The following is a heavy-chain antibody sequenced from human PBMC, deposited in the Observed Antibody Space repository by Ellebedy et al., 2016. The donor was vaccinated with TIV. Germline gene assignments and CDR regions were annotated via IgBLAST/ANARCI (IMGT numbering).Heavy chain of an antibody. CDR3: ARSGVDNWFDP. CDR1: GFTFNKYG. J-gene: IGHJ5*02. CDR2: IWFDGSEI. V-gene: IGHV3-33*08. D-gene: IGHD2-21*01. Sequence: PGGSLRLSCAASGFTFNKYGFHWVRQAPGKGLEWVTVIWFDGSEIYYADAVKGRFTISRDDSKNTLYLQMNSLRAEDTAVYYCARSGVDNWFDPWGQGTLVTVSS.